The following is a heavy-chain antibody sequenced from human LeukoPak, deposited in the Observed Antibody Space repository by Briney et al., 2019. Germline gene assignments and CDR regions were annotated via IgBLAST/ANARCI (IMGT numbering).Heavy chain of an antibody. V-gene: IGHV3-7*01. Sequence: GGSLRLSCGGSGFSFSSYWLSWIRQAPGKGLEWVANMNQDGSEKNYVDSVKGRFTISRDNAKNSLYLQMNSLRAEDTGVYYCARLDTDMVNDDHWGQGTLVAVSS. J-gene: IGHJ4*02. CDR3: ARLDTDMVNDDH. CDR2: MNQDGSEK. D-gene: IGHD5-18*01. CDR1: GFSFSSYW.